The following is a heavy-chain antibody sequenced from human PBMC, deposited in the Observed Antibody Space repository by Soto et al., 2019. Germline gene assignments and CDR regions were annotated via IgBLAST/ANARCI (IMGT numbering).Heavy chain of an antibody. CDR3: ARVTLKAGNWFDP. CDR2: INPKSRGT. J-gene: IGHJ5*02. Sequence: ASVKVSCKASGYTFTDYFIHWVRQAPGQGFEWMGWINPKSRGTNYAQKFQGRVTMTRDTSNSTAYMELRGLRSDDTAVYYCARVTLKAGNWFDPWGQGTLVAVSS. V-gene: IGHV1-2*02. CDR1: GYTFTDYF.